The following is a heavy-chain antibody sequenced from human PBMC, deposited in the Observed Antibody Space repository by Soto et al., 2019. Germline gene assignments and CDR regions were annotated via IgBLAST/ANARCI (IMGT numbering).Heavy chain of an antibody. CDR3: ASHGGGWLLDY. J-gene: IGHJ4*02. D-gene: IGHD6-19*01. Sequence: QVQLQESGPGLVKPSETLSLTCTVSGGSISGYSWSWIRQPPGKGLEWLGCIYYRGRPNYNPSLMSRATMSLDTSKNQFSLRLSSVTAAETAVYVCASHGGGWLLDYWGQGTLVTVSS. CDR2: IYYRGRP. CDR1: GGSISGYS. V-gene: IGHV4-59*08.